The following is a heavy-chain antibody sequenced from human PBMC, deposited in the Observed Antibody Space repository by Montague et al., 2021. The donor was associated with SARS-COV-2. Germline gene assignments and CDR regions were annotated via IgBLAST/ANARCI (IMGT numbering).Heavy chain of an antibody. Sequence: CAIFGDSVSSNSATWNWVRQSPSRGLEWLGRTYYRSKWYNDYAVSVRGRVTINPDTSKNQFSLQPNSVTPEDTAIYYCTSGREGNYNVMDVWGLGTTVTVSS. CDR2: TYYRSKWYN. CDR3: TSGREGNYNVMDV. J-gene: IGHJ6*02. D-gene: IGHD1-1*01. CDR1: GDSVSSNSAT. V-gene: IGHV6-1*01.